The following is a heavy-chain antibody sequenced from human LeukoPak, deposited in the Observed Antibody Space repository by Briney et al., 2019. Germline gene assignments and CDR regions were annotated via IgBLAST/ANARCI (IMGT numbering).Heavy chain of an antibody. D-gene: IGHD4-17*01. J-gene: IGHJ6*03. Sequence: GGPLTLSCAASGFTSSSYWMTCVRQAPGKGLEWVAIIKLGGSDKYYVDSVEGRFTISRDNAKNSMYLQINSVRAEDTALYHCARNIRPLDYSMDVWGKGTTVTVSS. CDR3: ARNIRPLDYSMDV. CDR1: GFTSSSYW. CDR2: IKLGGSDK. V-gene: IGHV3-7*01.